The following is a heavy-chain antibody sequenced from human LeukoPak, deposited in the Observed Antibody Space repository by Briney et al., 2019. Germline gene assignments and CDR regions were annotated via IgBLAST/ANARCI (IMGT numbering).Heavy chain of an antibody. D-gene: IGHD6-13*01. CDR1: GFTFSSYG. V-gene: IGHV3-30*02. J-gene: IGHJ4*02. Sequence: GRSLRLSCAASGFTFSSYGMHWVRQAPGKGLEWVAFIRYDGSNKYYADSVKGRFTISRDNSKNTLYLQMNSLRAEDTAVYYCAKEGYSSSWSEYYFDYWGQGTLVTVSS. CDR2: IRYDGSNK. CDR3: AKEGYSSSWSEYYFDY.